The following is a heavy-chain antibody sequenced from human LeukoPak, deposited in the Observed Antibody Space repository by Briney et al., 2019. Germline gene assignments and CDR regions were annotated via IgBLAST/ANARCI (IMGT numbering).Heavy chain of an antibody. V-gene: IGHV1-69*04. CDR1: GGTFSSYA. CDR2: IIPILGIA. CDR3: ARTATIESRAIIN. J-gene: IGHJ4*02. D-gene: IGHD5-12*01. Sequence: SVKVSCKASGGTFSSYAISWVRQAPGQGLEWMGRIIPILGIANYAQKFQGRVTITADKSTSTAYMELSSLRSEDTAVYYCARTATIESRAIINWGQGTLVTVSS.